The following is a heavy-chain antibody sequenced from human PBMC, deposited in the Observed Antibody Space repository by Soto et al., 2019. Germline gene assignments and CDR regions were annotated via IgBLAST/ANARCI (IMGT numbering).Heavy chain of an antibody. CDR2: SYYSGTS. CDR3: TRRYNWNDYYFDP. J-gene: IGHJ5*02. D-gene: IGHD1-20*01. CDR1: GGSIRVQSYY. V-gene: IGHV4-39*01. Sequence: PSETLSLTCTVSGGSIRVQSYYWTWIRQTPGKGLEWVGSSYYSGTSYFHPALKGRVTISVDTSTNQFSLRLTSVTAADTAVYYCTRRYNWNDYYFDPWGQGTLVTVSS.